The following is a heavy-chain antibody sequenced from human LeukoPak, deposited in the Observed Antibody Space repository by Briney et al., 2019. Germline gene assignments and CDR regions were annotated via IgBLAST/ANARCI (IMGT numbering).Heavy chain of an antibody. J-gene: IGHJ4*02. D-gene: IGHD2-15*01. CDR3: ARGAPGSSCSGGSCPYLDY. Sequence: ASVKVSCKASGYTFTGYYMHWVRQAPGQGLEWMGWVNPNSGHTGFAQKFQGRVSMTSNTSISTAYMEVRSLRSEDTAVYYCARGAPGSSCSGGSCPYLDYWGQGTLVSVSS. CDR2: VNPNSGHT. CDR1: GYTFTGYY. V-gene: IGHV1-8*02.